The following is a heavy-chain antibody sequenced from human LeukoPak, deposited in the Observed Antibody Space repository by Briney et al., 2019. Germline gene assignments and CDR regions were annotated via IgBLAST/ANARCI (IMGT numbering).Heavy chain of an antibody. CDR1: GYTFTGYY. CDR2: INPNSGGT. Sequence: ASVKVSCKASGYTFTGYYTHWVRQAPGQGLEWMGWINPNSGGTNYAQKSQGRVTMTRDTSISTAYMELSRLRSDDTAVYYCARDGGKVATIPAYGMDVWGQGTTVTVSS. CDR3: ARDGGKVATIPAYGMDV. D-gene: IGHD5-12*01. J-gene: IGHJ6*02. V-gene: IGHV1-2*02.